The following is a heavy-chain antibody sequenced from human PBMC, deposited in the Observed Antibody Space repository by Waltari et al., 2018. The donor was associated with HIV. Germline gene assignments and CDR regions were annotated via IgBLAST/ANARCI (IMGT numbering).Heavy chain of an antibody. CDR2: EKQDGSGK. D-gene: IGHD2-8*01. V-gene: IGHV3-7*01. Sequence: EVQLVESGGGLVQPGGSLRLSCAASGFTFSLYWMSWVRQAQGKGLEGLDNEKQDGSGKHYVESVKGRFTISRDNAKKSLYLQMNSLRAEDTAVYYCARMGLMMYAIGAFDIWGQGTMVTVSS. CDR3: ARMGLMMYAIGAFDI. J-gene: IGHJ3*02. CDR1: GFTFSLYW.